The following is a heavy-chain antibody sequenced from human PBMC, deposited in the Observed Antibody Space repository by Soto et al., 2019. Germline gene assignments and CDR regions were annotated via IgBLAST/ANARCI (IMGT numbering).Heavy chain of an antibody. CDR1: GGSISSYY. V-gene: IGHV4-59*01. Sequence: LSLTCTVSGGSISSYYWSWIRQPPGKGLEWIGYIYYSGSTNYNPSLKSRVTISVDTSKNQFSLKLSSVTAADTAVYYCARGYYYYYGMDVWGQGTTVTVYS. J-gene: IGHJ6*02. CDR3: ARGYYYYYGMDV. D-gene: IGHD1-20*01. CDR2: IYYSGST.